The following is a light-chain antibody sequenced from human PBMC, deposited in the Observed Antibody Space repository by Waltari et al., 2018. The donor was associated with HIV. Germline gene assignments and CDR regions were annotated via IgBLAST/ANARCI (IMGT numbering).Light chain of an antibody. Sequence: EIVLTQSPGTLSLSPGERATLSCRASQSVSSGYLAWYQQKPGQAPWLLISGASRRATGIPDRFSGSGSGTDFTLTISRLEPEDFAVYFCQQYGSSPFTFGPGTKVHIK. CDR2: GAS. V-gene: IGKV3-20*01. J-gene: IGKJ3*01. CDR3: QQYGSSPFT. CDR1: QSVSSGY.